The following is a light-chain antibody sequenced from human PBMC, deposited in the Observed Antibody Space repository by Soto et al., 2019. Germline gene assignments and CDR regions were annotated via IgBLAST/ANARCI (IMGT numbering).Light chain of an antibody. CDR3: RQRSDWSPPIT. CDR2: DAS. CDR1: QSITNF. V-gene: IGKV3-11*01. J-gene: IGKJ5*01. Sequence: LVDRATHSYRARQSITNFLAWYQQKPGQAPTPLLHDASNSATAVPTRFSGSGSGTEVTLTISSLVDAEFSVLYCRQRSDWSPPITFGQGTRLEIK.